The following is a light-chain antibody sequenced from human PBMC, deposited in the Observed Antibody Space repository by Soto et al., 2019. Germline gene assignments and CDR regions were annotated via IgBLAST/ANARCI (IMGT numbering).Light chain of an antibody. CDR3: EYYGTSIT. J-gene: IGKJ4*01. CDR2: GTS. Sequence: EIVLTQSPGTLSLSPGERVTLSCSASQSISNNHLAWYQQKPGQAPRLLIHGTSNRATGIPDRFSGSGSGTDFTLTFSRLEPEDFAVYYCEYYGTSITFGGGTKVEIK. V-gene: IGKV3-20*01. CDR1: QSISNNH.